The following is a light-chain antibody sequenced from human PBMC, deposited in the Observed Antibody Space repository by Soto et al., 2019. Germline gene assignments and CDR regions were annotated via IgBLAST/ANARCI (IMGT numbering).Light chain of an antibody. CDR2: KIS. CDR1: QSLVHSDGNTY. Sequence: EIVMTQTPLSSPVTLGQTASISCSSSQSLVHSDGNTYLSWLQQTPGQPPRLLIYKISNRFSGVSDRFIGSGAGTDFTLNISRVEADNVGVYYCMQGTQFTQTFGQVTKVEIK. CDR3: MQGTQFTQT. J-gene: IGKJ1*01. V-gene: IGKV2-24*01.